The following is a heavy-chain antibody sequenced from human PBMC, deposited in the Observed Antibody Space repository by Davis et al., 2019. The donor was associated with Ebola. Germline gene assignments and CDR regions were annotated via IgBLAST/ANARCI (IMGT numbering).Heavy chain of an antibody. V-gene: IGHV1-69*13. Sequence: SVKVSCKASGGTFSSYAISWVRQAPGQGLEWLRGIIPIFGTANYAQKFQGRVTITADESTSTAYMELSSLRSEDTAVYYCARGETLWGSLMYYYYGMDVWGQGTTVTVSS. D-gene: IGHD7-27*01. CDR2: IIPIFGTA. J-gene: IGHJ6*02. CDR3: ARGETLWGSLMYYYYGMDV. CDR1: GGTFSSYA.